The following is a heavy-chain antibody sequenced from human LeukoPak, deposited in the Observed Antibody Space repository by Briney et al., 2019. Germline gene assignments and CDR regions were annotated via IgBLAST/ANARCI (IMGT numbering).Heavy chain of an antibody. J-gene: IGHJ4*02. CDR3: ATFKGSPYTYGPYYFDY. CDR1: GGSFSSYY. D-gene: IGHD5-18*01. CDR2: IYNSGST. V-gene: IGHV4-59*01. Sequence: SETLSLTCAVSGGSFSSYYWSWIRQPPGKGLEWIGYIYNSGSTYYNPSLKSRVTISLDTSKNQFSLKLSSVTAADTAIYYCATFKGSPYTYGPYYFDYWGRGTLVTVSS.